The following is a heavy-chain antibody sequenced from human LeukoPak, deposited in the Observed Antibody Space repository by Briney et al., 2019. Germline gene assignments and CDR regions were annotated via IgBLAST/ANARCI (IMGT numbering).Heavy chain of an antibody. CDR1: VGSISCSSHY. J-gene: IGHJ4*02. Sequence: PSETLSLTCTVTVGSISCSSHYWCWIRQPTGEGLEWIGSIYYSGITYYNPSLKSRVTISVDTSKNQFSLRLSTVTAADTAVYYCARQQWLGPFDYWGQGTLVTVSS. V-gene: IGHV4-39*01. CDR3: ARQQWLGPFDY. D-gene: IGHD6-19*01. CDR2: IYYSGIT.